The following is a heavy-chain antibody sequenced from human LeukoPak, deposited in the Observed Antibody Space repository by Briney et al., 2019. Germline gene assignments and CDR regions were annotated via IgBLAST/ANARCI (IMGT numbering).Heavy chain of an antibody. CDR2: INPNSGGT. CDR3: ARVRGYSGYPAY. J-gene: IGHJ4*02. D-gene: IGHD5-12*01. Sequence: ASVKVSCKASGYTFTGYYMHWVRQAPGQGLEWMGWINPNSGGTNYAQKFQSRVTMTRDTSISTAYMELSRLRSDDTAVYYCARVRGYSGYPAYWGQGTLVTVSS. CDR1: GYTFTGYY. V-gene: IGHV1-2*02.